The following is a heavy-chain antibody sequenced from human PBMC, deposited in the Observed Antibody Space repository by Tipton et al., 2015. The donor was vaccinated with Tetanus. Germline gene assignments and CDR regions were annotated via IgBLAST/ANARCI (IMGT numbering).Heavy chain of an antibody. D-gene: IGHD3-9*01. CDR3: ARARSASTGLEKGFGP. V-gene: IGHV4-39*01. CDR1: GDSITSSHYY. CDR2: IYYSGST. Sequence: TLSLTCTVSGDSITSSHYYWGWVRQTPGKGLEWIGSIYYSGSTYDSPSLKSRVAISVDTSKIQFSLRLASVTAADTAVYYCARARSASTGLEKGFGPWGQGTLVTVSS. J-gene: IGHJ5*02.